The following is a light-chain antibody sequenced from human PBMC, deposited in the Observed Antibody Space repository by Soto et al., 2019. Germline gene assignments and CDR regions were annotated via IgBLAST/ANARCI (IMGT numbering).Light chain of an antibody. Sequence: EVVLTQSPGTLSLSPGERAPLSCRASQSVSNNYVAWYQQKPGQAPRLLIFGSSDRATGIPDRFSGSGSGTDFTLTISRLEPEDFAVYYCQQYGSSPPYTFGQGTKLEIK. CDR2: GSS. CDR1: QSVSNNY. J-gene: IGKJ2*01. V-gene: IGKV3-20*01. CDR3: QQYGSSPPYT.